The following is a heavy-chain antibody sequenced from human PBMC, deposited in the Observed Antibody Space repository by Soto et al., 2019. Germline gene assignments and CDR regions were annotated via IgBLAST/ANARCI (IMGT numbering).Heavy chain of an antibody. V-gene: IGHV3-15*07. Sequence: GGSLRLSCAASGFTFSNAWMNWVRQAPGKGLEWVGRIKSKTDGGTTDYAAPVKGRFTISRDDSKNTLYLQMNSLKTEDTAVYYCTTDPEPQYYYDSSGYAIGYWGQGTLVTVSS. J-gene: IGHJ4*02. CDR1: GFTFSNAW. CDR3: TTDPEPQYYYDSSGYAIGY. CDR2: IKSKTDGGTT. D-gene: IGHD3-22*01.